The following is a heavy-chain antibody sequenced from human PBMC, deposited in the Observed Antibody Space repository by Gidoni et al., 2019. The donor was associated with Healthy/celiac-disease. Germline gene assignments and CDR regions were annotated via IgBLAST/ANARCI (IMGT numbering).Heavy chain of an antibody. Sequence: QLQLQESGPGLVTPSETLSLTCTVSGGSFSSSSYYWGWIRQPQGKGLEWIGSIYYSGSTYYNPALKSRITISVDTSKNQFSLKLSSVTAADTAVYYCARCGLNQDDAFDIWGQGTMVTVSS. D-gene: IGHD5-12*01. CDR1: GGSFSSSSYY. V-gene: IGHV4-39*01. CDR2: IYYSGST. J-gene: IGHJ3*02. CDR3: ARCGLNQDDAFDI.